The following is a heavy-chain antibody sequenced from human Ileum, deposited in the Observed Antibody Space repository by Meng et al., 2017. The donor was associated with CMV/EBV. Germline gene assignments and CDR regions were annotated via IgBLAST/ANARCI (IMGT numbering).Heavy chain of an antibody. CDR3: ATEGNSGSLDY. CDR1: GYVFSDYY. CDR2: INPGGGNT. Sequence: ASVKVSCKASGYVFSDYYLHWVRQAPGQGLEWMGKINPGGGNTNYAQKFQGRVTMTRDTSTTTVHMELSSLRSEDTAVYYCATEGNSGSLDYWGQGTLVTVSS. J-gene: IGHJ4*02. D-gene: IGHD1-26*01. V-gene: IGHV1-46*01.